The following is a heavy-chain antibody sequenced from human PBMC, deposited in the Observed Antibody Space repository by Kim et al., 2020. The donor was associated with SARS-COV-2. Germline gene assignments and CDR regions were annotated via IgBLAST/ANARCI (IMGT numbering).Heavy chain of an antibody. Sequence: SETLSLTCTVSGGSISSYYWSWIRQPAGKGLEWIGRIYTSGSGNYNPSLKSRVTMSVDTSKNQFSLKLTSVTAADTAVYYCAREYSSSLGRVFDYWGQGTLVTVSS. V-gene: IGHV4-4*07. CDR1: GGSISSYY. J-gene: IGHJ4*02. CDR3: AREYSSSLGRVFDY. D-gene: IGHD6-6*01. CDR2: IYTSGSG.